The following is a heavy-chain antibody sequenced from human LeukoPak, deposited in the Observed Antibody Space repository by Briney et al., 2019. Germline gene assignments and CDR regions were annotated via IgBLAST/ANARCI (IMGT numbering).Heavy chain of an antibody. J-gene: IGHJ4*02. CDR3: ARDPLSSSSFDL. D-gene: IGHD6-13*01. Sequence: GGSLRLSCAASGFTFSSYSMNWVRQAPGKGLEWVSYISSRSATIYYTDSVKGRFTISRDNAKNSLYLQMNSLRAEDTAVYYCARDPLSSSSFDLWGQGTLVTVSS. V-gene: IGHV3-48*01. CDR2: ISSRSATI. CDR1: GFTFSSYS.